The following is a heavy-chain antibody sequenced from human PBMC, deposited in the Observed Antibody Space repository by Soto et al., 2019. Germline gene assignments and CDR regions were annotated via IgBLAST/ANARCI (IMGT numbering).Heavy chain of an antibody. D-gene: IGHD3-22*01. J-gene: IGHJ3*02. CDR2: ISAYNGNT. Sequence: SVKVSCKASGYTFSNYYITWVRHAPGQGLEWMGWISAYNGNTNYAQKLQGRVTMTTDTSTSTAYMELRSLRSDDTAVYYCAREAFYYDSSGVSLRHGAFDIWGQGTMVTVSS. CDR3: AREAFYYDSSGVSLRHGAFDI. V-gene: IGHV1-18*01. CDR1: GYTFSNYY.